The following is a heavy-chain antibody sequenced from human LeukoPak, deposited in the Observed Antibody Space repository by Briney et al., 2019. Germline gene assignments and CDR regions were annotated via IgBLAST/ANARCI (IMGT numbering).Heavy chain of an antibody. Sequence: SVKVSCKASGGTFSNDAISWVRQAPRQGLEWMGRIIPNLGMALYAQKFKGRVTITADKSPSTAYMELSSLTSEDTAVYFCARDLVCTMNCKDSWGQGTLVTVS. V-gene: IGHV1-69*04. CDR3: ARDLVCTMNCKDS. CDR2: IIPNLGMA. CDR1: GGTFSNDA. J-gene: IGHJ4*02. D-gene: IGHD2-2*01.